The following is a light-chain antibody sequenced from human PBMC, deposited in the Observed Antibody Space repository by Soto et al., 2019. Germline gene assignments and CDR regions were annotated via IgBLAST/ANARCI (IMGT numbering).Light chain of an antibody. J-gene: IGLJ2*01. CDR2: EVS. CDR1: SSDVGSYNL. V-gene: IGLV2-23*02. CDR3: CSYAGSSTPVV. Sequence: QSALTQPASVSGSPGQSITISCTGTSSDVGSYNLVSWYQQHPGKAPKLMIYEVSKRPSGVSNRFSGSKSGNTASLTISGXXXEDEADYYCCSYAGSSTPVVFGGGTKLTVL.